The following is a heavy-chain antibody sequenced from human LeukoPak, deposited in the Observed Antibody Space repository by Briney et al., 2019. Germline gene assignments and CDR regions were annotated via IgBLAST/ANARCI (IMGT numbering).Heavy chain of an antibody. V-gene: IGHV3-30*18. J-gene: IGHJ6*02. CDR1: GFTFSSYG. Sequence: GGSLRLSCAASGFTFSSYGMHWVRQAPGKGLEWVAVISYDGSNKYYADSVKGRFTISRDNSKNTLYPQMNSLRAEDTSVYYCAKEGYGGNQLGWYYYYGMDVWGQGTTVTVSS. D-gene: IGHD4-23*01. CDR3: AKEGYGGNQLGWYYYYGMDV. CDR2: ISYDGSNK.